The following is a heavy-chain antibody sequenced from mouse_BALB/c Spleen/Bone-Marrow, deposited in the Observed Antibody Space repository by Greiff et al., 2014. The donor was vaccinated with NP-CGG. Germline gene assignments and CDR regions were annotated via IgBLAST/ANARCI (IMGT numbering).Heavy chain of an antibody. CDR3: AKGGHDFAFDY. CDR2: IDTSDSYT. CDR1: GFTFTDNW. J-gene: IGHJ4*01. D-gene: IGHD2-4*01. V-gene: IGHV1-69*01. Sequence: VQLQQSGAELGMPGASVKMSCTASGFTFTDNWMYWVKQRPGQGLEWIGAIDTSDSYTNFNQKFMGKASLTVDASSSTAYMQVSSLTSDDSSVYYCAKGGHDFAFDYWGQGTSVTVSS.